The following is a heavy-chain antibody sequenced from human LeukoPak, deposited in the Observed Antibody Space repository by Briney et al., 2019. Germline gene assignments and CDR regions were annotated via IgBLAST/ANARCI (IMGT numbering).Heavy chain of an antibody. CDR3: ARDRLRATLTSFDS. CDR2: ISGSGDSA. D-gene: IGHD4-17*01. J-gene: IGHJ4*02. Sequence: GGSLRLSCAASGFTFSSYGMSWVRQAPGKGLEWVSVISGSGDSADYADFVKGRFTISRDNSKNTLYLQMNSLRAEDTAVYYCARDRLRATLTSFDSWGQGTLVTVSS. CDR1: GFTFSSYG. V-gene: IGHV3-23*01.